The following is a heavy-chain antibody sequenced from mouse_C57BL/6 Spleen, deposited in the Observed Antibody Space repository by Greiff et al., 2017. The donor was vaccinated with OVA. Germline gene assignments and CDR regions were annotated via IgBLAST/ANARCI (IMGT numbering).Heavy chain of an antibody. V-gene: IGHV1-52*01. CDR2: IDPSDSET. Sequence: VQLQQPGAELVRPGSSVKLSCKASGYTFTSYWMHWVKQRPIQGLEWIGNIDPSDSETHYNQKFKDKATLTVDKSSSTAYMQLSSLTSEDSAVYYCARGVVTTYFDYWGQGTTLTVSS. CDR3: ARGVVTTYFDY. D-gene: IGHD2-2*01. CDR1: GYTFTSYW. J-gene: IGHJ2*01.